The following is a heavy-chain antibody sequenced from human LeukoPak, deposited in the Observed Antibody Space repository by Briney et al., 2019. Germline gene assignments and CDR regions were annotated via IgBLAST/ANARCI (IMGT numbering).Heavy chain of an antibody. CDR1: GFTFSSYA. J-gene: IGHJ4*02. CDR2: ISGGST. V-gene: IGHV3-23*01. Sequence: GGSLRLSCAASGFTFSSYAMSWVRQAPGKGLEWVSAISGGSTYYADSVKGRFTISRDNSKNTLYLQMNSLRAEDTAVYYCAKELTTWRYWGQGTLVTVSS. D-gene: IGHD4-11*01. CDR3: AKELTTWRY.